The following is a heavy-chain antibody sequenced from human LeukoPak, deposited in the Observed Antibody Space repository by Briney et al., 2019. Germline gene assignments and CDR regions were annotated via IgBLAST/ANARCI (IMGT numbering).Heavy chain of an antibody. Sequence: PGGTLRLSCAVSGFTFSSYAMHWVRQASGKGLEWVAIISYDGSNKYYADSVKGRFTISIDNSKNTPYLQMNSLRAEDTAVYYCARVTRMVVVVPAANEPSYYYYYVDAWGKGTTVTVSS. V-gene: IGHV3-30-3*01. CDR1: GFTFSSYA. CDR2: ISYDGSNK. CDR3: ARVTRMVVVVPAANEPSYYYYYVDA. J-gene: IGHJ6*03. D-gene: IGHD2-2*01.